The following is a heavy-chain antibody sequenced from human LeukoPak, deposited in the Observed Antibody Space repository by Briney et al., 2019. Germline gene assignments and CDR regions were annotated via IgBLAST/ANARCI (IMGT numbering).Heavy chain of an antibody. CDR2: IIPIFGTA. Sequence: ASVKVSCKASRGTFSSYAISWVRQAPGQGLEWMGRIIPIFGTANYAQKFQGRVTITTDESTSTAYMELSSLRSEDTAVYYCAEEAGDGYNYRGYFDYWGQGTLVTVSS. J-gene: IGHJ4*02. V-gene: IGHV1-69*05. D-gene: IGHD5-24*01. CDR3: AEEAGDGYNYRGYFDY. CDR1: RGTFSSYA.